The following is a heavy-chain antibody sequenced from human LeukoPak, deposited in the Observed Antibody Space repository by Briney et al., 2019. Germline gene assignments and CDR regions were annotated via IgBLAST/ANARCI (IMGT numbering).Heavy chain of an antibody. J-gene: IGHJ4*02. V-gene: IGHV1-69*13. Sequence: ASVTVSCTASGGTFSIYAISWVRQAPGQGHEWMGGIIPIFGTANYAQKFQGRVTITADESTSTAYMELRSLRSDDTAVYYCARGRGYGDYTFDYWGQGTLVTVSS. D-gene: IGHD4-17*01. CDR2: IIPIFGTA. CDR1: GGTFSIYA. CDR3: ARGRGYGDYTFDY.